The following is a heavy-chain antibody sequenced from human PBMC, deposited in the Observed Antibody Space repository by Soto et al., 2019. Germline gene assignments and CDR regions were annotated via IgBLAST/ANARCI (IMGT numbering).Heavy chain of an antibody. CDR3: ARGGLLLWFGELMRPYYYYGMDV. CDR2: INHSGST. CDR1: GGSFSGYY. Sequence: SETLSLTCAVYGGSFSGYYWSWIRQPPGKGLEWIGEINHSGSTNYNPSLKSRVTISVDTPKNQFSLKLGSVTAADTAVYYCARGGLLLWFGELMRPYYYYGMDVWGQGTTVTAP. D-gene: IGHD3-10*01. J-gene: IGHJ6*02. V-gene: IGHV4-34*01.